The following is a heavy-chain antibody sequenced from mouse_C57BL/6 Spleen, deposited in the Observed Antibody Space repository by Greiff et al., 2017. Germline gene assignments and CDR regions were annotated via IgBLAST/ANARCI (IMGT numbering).Heavy chain of an antibody. J-gene: IGHJ2*01. D-gene: IGHD1-1*02. CDR1: GYTFTGYW. Sequence: VQLQQSGAELMKPGASVKLSCKATGYTFTGYWIEWVKQRPGHGLEWIGEILPGRGSTNYNEKFKGKATFTADTSSNTAYMQLSSLTTEDSAIYYCARWGGNYFDYWGQGTTLTVSS. CDR2: ILPGRGST. V-gene: IGHV1-9*01. CDR3: ARWGGNYFDY.